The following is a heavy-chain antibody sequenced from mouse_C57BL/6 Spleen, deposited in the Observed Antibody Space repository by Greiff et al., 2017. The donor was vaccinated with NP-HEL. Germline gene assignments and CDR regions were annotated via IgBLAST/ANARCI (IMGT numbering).Heavy chain of an antibody. CDR3: ARRDYGSSAMDY. V-gene: IGHV1-64*01. Sequence: VQLQQSGAELVKPGASVKLSCKASGYTFTSYWMHWVKQRPGQGLEWIGMIHPNSGSTNYNEKFKSKATLTVDKSSSTAYMQLSSLTSEDSAVYYCARRDYGSSAMDYWGQGTSVTVSS. D-gene: IGHD1-1*01. J-gene: IGHJ4*01. CDR2: IHPNSGST. CDR1: GYTFTSYW.